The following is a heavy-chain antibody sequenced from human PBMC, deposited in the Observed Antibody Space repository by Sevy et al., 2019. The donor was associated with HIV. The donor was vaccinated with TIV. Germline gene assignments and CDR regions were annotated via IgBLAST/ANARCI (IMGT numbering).Heavy chain of an antibody. CDR3: ARLYPCVGACYYFDS. D-gene: IGHD2-21*02. Sequence: ASVKVSCKASGGNFRNYVISWVRQAPGQGLEWMGGIIPTSGTANYAQKFQGRVTIIADESTSIAYMELSSLRSEDTAVYYCARLYPCVGACYYFDSWGQGTLVTVSS. V-gene: IGHV1-69*13. CDR1: GGNFRNYV. CDR2: IIPTSGTA. J-gene: IGHJ4*02.